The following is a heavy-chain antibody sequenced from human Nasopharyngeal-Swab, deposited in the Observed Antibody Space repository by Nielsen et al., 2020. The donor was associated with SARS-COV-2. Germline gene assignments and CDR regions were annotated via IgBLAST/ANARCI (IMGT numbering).Heavy chain of an antibody. CDR1: GFIFSSYA. D-gene: IGHD6-19*01. CDR2: ISGSGDST. Sequence: GGSLRLSCAASGFIFSSYAMSWVRQAPGKGLEWVSAISGSGDSTYYADSVKGRFTISRDDSKNTLYLQMNSLRAEDTAVYYCAKDRGSGWYRLASWGLGTLVTVSS. J-gene: IGHJ5*02. CDR3: AKDRGSGWYRLAS. V-gene: IGHV3-23*01.